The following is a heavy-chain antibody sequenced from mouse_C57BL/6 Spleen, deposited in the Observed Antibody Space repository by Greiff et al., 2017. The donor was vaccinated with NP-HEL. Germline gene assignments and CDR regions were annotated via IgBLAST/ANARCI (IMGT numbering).Heavy chain of an antibody. V-gene: IGHV5-17*01. J-gene: IGHJ3*01. CDR2: ISSGSSTL. D-gene: IGHD2-3*01. Sequence: EVNVVESGGGLVKPGGSLKLSCAASGFTFSDYGMHWVRQAPENGLEWVAYISSGSSTLYYADTLKGRFTISRDNAKNTLFMQMTSLRPEDTAMYYCARLCSMFAYGGQGTLVTVSA. CDR1: GFTFSDYG. CDR3: ARLCSMFAY.